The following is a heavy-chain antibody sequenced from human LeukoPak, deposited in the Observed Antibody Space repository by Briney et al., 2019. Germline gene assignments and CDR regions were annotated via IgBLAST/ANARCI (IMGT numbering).Heavy chain of an antibody. CDR2: IGGTGDST. V-gene: IGHV3-23*01. CDR1: GFTFSSYA. Sequence: QAGGSLRLSCAASGFTFSSYAMTWVRQAPGKGLEWVSAIGGTGDSTYYADSVKGRFTISRDNSKNTLYLQMNSLRAEDTAVYYCAKELSHHSIVVVVAAMTFDYWGQGTLVTVSS. CDR3: AKELSHHSIVVVVAAMTFDY. D-gene: IGHD2-15*01. J-gene: IGHJ4*02.